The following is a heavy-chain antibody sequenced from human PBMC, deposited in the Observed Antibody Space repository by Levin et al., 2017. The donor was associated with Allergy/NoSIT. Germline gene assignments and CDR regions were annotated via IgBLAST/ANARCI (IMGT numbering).Heavy chain of an antibody. D-gene: IGHD4-11*01. Sequence: TSETLSLTCAVYGGSFSGYYWSWIRQPPGKGLEWIGEINHSGSTNYNPSLKSRVTISVDTSKNQFSLKLSSVTAADTAVYYCANRASLLGGLHPSSFDPWGQGTLVTVSS. J-gene: IGHJ5*02. V-gene: IGHV4-34*01. CDR3: ANRASLLGGLHPSSFDP. CDR1: GGSFSGYY. CDR2: INHSGST.